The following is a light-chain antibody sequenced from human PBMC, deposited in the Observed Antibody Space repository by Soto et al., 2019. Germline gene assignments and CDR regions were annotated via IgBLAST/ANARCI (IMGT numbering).Light chain of an antibody. V-gene: IGLV2-23*01. CDR1: SNDVGSFNL. Sequence: QSVLTQPASVSGSPGQSITISCSGTSNDVGSFNLVSWYQQHPGKVPKLMIYEATKRPSGVSNRFSGSKSGNTASMTISGLQAEDEADYYRCSYARSSTVVFGGGTKVTVL. CDR2: EAT. J-gene: IGLJ2*01. CDR3: CSYARSSTVV.